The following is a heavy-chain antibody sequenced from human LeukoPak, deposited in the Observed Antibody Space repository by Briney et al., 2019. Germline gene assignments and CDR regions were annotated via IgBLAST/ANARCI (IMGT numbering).Heavy chain of an antibody. CDR2: IIPILGIA. D-gene: IGHD2-2*01. CDR1: GGTFSSYA. J-gene: IGHJ6*02. CDR3: ARETVVPDDYYYYGMDV. Sequence: GASVKVSCKASGGTFSSYAISWVRQAPGQGLEWMGRIIPILGIANYAQKFQGRVTITADKSTSTAYMELSSLRSEDTAVYYCARETVVPDDYYYYGMDVWGQGTTVTVSS. V-gene: IGHV1-69*04.